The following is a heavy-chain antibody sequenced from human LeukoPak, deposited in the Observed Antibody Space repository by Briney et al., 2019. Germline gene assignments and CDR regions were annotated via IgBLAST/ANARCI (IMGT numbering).Heavy chain of an antibody. D-gene: IGHD3-22*01. CDR1: GFTFSNYA. V-gene: IGHV3-23*01. CDR2: ISGSAGST. CDR3: AKVPAITMIQRGLYYFDY. J-gene: IGHJ4*02. Sequence: GGSLRLSCAASGFTFSNYAMSWVRQAPGKGLEWVSGISGSAGSTYYADSVKGRFTISRDNSKSTLYLQMSSLRAEDTAVYYCAKVPAITMIQRGLYYFDYWGQGTLVTVSS.